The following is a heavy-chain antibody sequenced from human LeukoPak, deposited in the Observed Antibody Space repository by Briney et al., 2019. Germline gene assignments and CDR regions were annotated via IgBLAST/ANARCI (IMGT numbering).Heavy chain of an antibody. V-gene: IGHV1-8*01. D-gene: IGHD3-16*01. CDR3: ARGTVAYDYVWGSYKLFDY. J-gene: IGHJ4*02. Sequence: ASVKVSCXASGYTFTSYDINWVRQATGQGLEWMGCMNPNSGNTGYAQKFQGRVTMTRNTSISTAYMELSSLRSEDSAVYYCARGTVAYDYVWGSYKLFDYWGQGTLVTVSS. CDR1: GYTFTSYD. CDR2: MNPNSGNT.